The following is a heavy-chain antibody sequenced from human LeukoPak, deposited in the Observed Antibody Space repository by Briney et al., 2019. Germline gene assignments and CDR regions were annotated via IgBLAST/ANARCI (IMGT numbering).Heavy chain of an antibody. CDR3: AKGNNTISFNFDY. D-gene: IGHD1-14*01. J-gene: IGHJ4*02. V-gene: IGHV3-43*02. CDR2: VSGDGDVT. CDR1: GFNFRDFS. Sequence: PWGSLRLSCTASGFNFRDFSMHWVRHIPGQGLEWVSLVSGDGDVTYYADSVKGRFTISRDNGRNLLYLQMNSLSGEDTAFYYCAKGNNTISFNFDYWGQGTLVTVSS.